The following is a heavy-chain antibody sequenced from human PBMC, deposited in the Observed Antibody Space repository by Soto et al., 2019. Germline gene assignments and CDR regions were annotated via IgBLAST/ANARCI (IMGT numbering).Heavy chain of an antibody. CDR1: GGSISNYY. CDR2: IYYSGST. J-gene: IGHJ6*02. D-gene: IGHD4-4*01. CDR3: AGGGSNYNYFGMDV. V-gene: IGHV4-59*01. Sequence: PSETLSLTCNVSGGSISNYYWNWIRQPPGKGLEWIGYIYYSGSTNYNPSLKSRVTISVDTSKNQFSLKLTSVTAADTAVYYCAGGGSNYNYFGMDVWGQGTTVTVSS.